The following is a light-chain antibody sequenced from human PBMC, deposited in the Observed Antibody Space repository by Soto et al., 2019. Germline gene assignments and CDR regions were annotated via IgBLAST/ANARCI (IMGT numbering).Light chain of an antibody. J-gene: IGKJ1*01. CDR3: QQTYSTPRGA. V-gene: IGKV1-39*01. Sequence: DIQMTQSPSSLSASVGDRVTITCRASESISNNLNLYQQKPGKAPKLLIYAASTLQSGVPSRFSGGGSGTDFTLTIGSLQPEDFTTYYCQQTYSTPRGAFGQGTKVEIK. CDR1: ESISNN. CDR2: AAS.